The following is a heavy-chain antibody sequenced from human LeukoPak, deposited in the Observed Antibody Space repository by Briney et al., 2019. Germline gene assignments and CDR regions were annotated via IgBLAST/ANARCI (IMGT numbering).Heavy chain of an antibody. CDR1: GGSISSYY. J-gene: IGHJ4*02. Sequence: SETLSLTCTVSGGSISSYYWSWIRQPPGKGLEWIGYIYYSGSTNYNPSLKSRVTISVDTSKNQFSLKLSSVTAADTAVYYCAKHYRGCGSTSCYNFDFWGQGALVTVSS. D-gene: IGHD2-2*02. CDR2: IYYSGST. V-gene: IGHV4-59*08. CDR3: AKHYRGCGSTSCYNFDF.